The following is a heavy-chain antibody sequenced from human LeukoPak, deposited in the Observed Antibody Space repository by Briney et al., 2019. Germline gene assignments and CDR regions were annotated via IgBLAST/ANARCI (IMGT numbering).Heavy chain of an antibody. Sequence: ASVKVSCKASGYTFTGYYMHWVRQAPGQGLEWMGWINPNSGGTNYAQKFQGRVTMTRDTSISTAYMELSRLRSDDTAVFYCAKERFPTYFYESSELIGDAFDIWGQGTMVTVSS. CDR1: GYTFTGYY. CDR2: INPNSGGT. J-gene: IGHJ3*02. V-gene: IGHV1-2*02. CDR3: AKERFPTYFYESSELIGDAFDI. D-gene: IGHD3-22*01.